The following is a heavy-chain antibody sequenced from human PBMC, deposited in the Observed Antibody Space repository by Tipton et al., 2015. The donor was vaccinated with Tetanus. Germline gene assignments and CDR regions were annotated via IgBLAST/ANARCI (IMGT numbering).Heavy chain of an antibody. CDR3: AKDLRPNVGFDL. J-gene: IGHJ2*01. V-gene: IGHV3-23*01. D-gene: IGHD1-1*01. CDR2: ITASGGGA. Sequence: SLRLSCAASGFPFSSYALIWVRQAPGKGLEWVSSITASGGGAYYADSVRGRFTISRDNSRNTLYLQMNSLGADDTAVYYCAKDLRPNVGFDLWGRGTLVTVSS. CDR1: GFPFSSYA.